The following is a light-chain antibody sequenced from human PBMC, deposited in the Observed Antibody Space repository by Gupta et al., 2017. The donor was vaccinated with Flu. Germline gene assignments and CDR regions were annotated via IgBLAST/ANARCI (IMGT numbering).Light chain of an antibody. CDR1: SGHSSRA. CDR2: VNSGGSH. Sequence: SGHSSRAIAWHQQQPEKGPRYLMKVNSGGSHSKGDGIPDRFSGSSSGAERYLTISSLQFDDEADYYYQTWGAGLKVFGGGTKLTVL. V-gene: IGLV4-69*01. CDR3: QTWGAGLKV. J-gene: IGLJ2*01.